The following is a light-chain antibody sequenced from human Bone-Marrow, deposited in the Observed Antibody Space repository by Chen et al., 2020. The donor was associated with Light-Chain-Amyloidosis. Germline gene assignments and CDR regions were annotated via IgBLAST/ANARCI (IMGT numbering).Light chain of an antibody. J-gene: IGKJ4*01. Sequence: EIVLTQSPGTLSLSPGEGANLSRRASQTISSNYLTWYQQKFGQAPRLLIYGSSSRATGIPDRFTGSGSGTDFTLTINRLEPEDFAMYYCQQYGTSPLTFGVGTKVEIK. CDR1: QTISSNY. CDR2: GSS. CDR3: QQYGTSPLT. V-gene: IGKV3-20*01.